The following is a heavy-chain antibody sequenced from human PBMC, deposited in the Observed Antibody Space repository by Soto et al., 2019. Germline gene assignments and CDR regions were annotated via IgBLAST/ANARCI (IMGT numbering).Heavy chain of an antibody. CDR2: IYYSGST. J-gene: IGHJ3*02. Sequence: SETLSLTCTVSGGSISSGGYYWSWIRQHPGKGLEWIGYIYYSGSTYYNPSLKSRVTISVDTSKNQFSLKLSSVTAADTAVYYCARGDYDSSGYYTYAFDIWGQGTLVTVSS. CDR3: ARGDYDSSGYYTYAFDI. D-gene: IGHD3-22*01. V-gene: IGHV4-31*03. CDR1: GGSISSGGYY.